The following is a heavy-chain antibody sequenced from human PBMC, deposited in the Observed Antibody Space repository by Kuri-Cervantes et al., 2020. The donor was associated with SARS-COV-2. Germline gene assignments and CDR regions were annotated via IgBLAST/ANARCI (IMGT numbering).Heavy chain of an antibody. Sequence: SERLSLTCAVSCGSISSGNWWSWVRQPPGKGLEWIGEIYHSGSTNYNPSLKSRVTISVDKSKNQFSLKLSSVTAADTAVYYCARATSTVIRYYFDYWGQGTLVTVSS. CDR2: IYHSGST. CDR1: CGSISSGNW. CDR3: ARATSTVIRYYFDY. V-gene: IGHV4-4*02. D-gene: IGHD4-17*01. J-gene: IGHJ4*02.